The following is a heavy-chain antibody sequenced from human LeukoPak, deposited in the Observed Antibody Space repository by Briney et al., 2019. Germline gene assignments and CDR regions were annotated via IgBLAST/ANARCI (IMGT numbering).Heavy chain of an antibody. CDR3: ARDGVGATTQFDY. CDR1: GYTLTSYY. CDR2: INPSGGST. J-gene: IGHJ4*02. D-gene: IGHD1-26*01. Sequence: GASVKVSCKASGYTLTSYYMHWVRQAPGQGLEWMAIINPSGGSTSYAQKFQGRVTMTRDTSTSTVYMELSSLRSEDTAVYYCARDGVGATTQFDYWGQGTLVTVSS. V-gene: IGHV1-46*01.